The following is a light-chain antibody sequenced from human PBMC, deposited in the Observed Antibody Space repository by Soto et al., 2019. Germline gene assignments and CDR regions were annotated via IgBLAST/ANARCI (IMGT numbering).Light chain of an antibody. CDR2: DVN. CDR1: SSDVGAYDY. V-gene: IGLV2-14*03. J-gene: IGLJ2*01. Sequence: QSVLTQSASVSGSPGQSIAISCTGTSSDVGAYDYVSWYQQHPGKAPKLMIYDVNYRPSGVSTRFSGSKSGNTASLTISGLLAEDEADYYCSSYTSSSSVIFGGGTKLTVL. CDR3: SSYTSSSSVI.